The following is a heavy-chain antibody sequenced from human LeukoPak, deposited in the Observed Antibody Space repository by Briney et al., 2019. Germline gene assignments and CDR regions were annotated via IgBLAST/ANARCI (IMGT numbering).Heavy chain of an antibody. D-gene: IGHD3-22*01. CDR1: GYTFTGYY. CDR3: ARVPLTTYYYDSSGYYYFDY. J-gene: IGHJ4*02. Sequence: GASVKVSCKASGYTFTGYYMHWVRQAPGQGLEWMGGIIPIFGTANYAQKFQGRVTITADESTSTAYMELSSLRSEDTAVYYCARVPLTTYYYDSSGYYYFDYWGQGTLVTVSS. CDR2: IIPIFGTA. V-gene: IGHV1-69*13.